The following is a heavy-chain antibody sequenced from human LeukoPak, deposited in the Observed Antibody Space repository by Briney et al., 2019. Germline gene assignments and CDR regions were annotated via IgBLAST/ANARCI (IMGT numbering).Heavy chain of an antibody. Sequence: GGSLRLSCAASGFTFNSYAMSWVRQAPGKGLEWVSVISGSGGSTYYADSVRGRFTISRDNYKNTLYLQMNSLRAEDTAVYYCAKAAVPGIGRVDYWGQGTLVPVSS. D-gene: IGHD6-19*01. CDR3: AKAAVPGIGRVDY. CDR1: GFTFNSYA. J-gene: IGHJ4*02. CDR2: ISGSGGST. V-gene: IGHV3-23*01.